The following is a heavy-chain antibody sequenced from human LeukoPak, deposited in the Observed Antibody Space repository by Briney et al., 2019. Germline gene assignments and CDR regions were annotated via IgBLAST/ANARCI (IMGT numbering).Heavy chain of an antibody. CDR2: IIPILGIA. J-gene: IGHJ4*02. V-gene: IGHV1-69*04. CDR1: GGTFSSYA. Sequence: SVKVSCKASGGTFSSYAISWVRHAHGQGLEWMGRIIPILGIATYDQKFQGRVPMTADKSTSPAYMELSSLRSEDTAVYYCARGLGAGTFVFDYWGQGTLVTVSS. CDR3: ARGLGAGTFVFDY. D-gene: IGHD6-19*01.